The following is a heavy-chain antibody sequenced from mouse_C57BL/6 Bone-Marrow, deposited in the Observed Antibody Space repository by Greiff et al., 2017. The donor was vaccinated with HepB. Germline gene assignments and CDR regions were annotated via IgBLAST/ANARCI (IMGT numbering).Heavy chain of an antibody. CDR2: IYPSDSET. CDR1: GYTFTSYW. V-gene: IGHV1-61*01. D-gene: IGHD1-1*01. J-gene: IGHJ2*01. CDR3: ARSDGSSHFDY. Sequence: QVQLQQPGAELVRPGSSVKLSCKASGYTFTSYWMEWVKQRPGQGLEWIGNIYPSDSETHYNQKFKDKATLTVDKSSSTAYMQLSSLTSEDSAVYYCARSDGSSHFDYWGQGTTLTVSS.